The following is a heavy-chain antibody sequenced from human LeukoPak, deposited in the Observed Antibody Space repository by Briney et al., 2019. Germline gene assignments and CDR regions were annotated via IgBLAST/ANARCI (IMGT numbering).Heavy chain of an antibody. V-gene: IGHV3-49*04. CDR3: TRDKVTVTKGDTNAFDI. J-gene: IGHJ3*02. Sequence: GGSLRLSCTASGFTFGDYALSWVRQAPGKGLEWVGFIKSKAYGGTTKYAASVEGRFTITRDDSQSIAHLQMNSLVIEDTAVYYCTRDKVTVTKGDTNAFDIWGQGTMVTVSS. CDR1: GFTFGDYA. D-gene: IGHD4-17*01. CDR2: IKSKAYGGTT.